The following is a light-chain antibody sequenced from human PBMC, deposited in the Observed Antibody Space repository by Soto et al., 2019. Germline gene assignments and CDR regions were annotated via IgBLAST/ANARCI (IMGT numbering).Light chain of an antibody. J-gene: IGKJ1*01. V-gene: IGKV1-27*01. CDR1: QAISNY. CDR2: AAS. Sequence: DIQMTQSPSSLSAYVGDRVTITCRASQAISNYLAWYQQKPGKVPKLLIYAASTLQSGVPSRFSGSGSGTDFTLTISSLQPEDVATYYCQKYNIAPWTFGQGTKVESK. CDR3: QKYNIAPWT.